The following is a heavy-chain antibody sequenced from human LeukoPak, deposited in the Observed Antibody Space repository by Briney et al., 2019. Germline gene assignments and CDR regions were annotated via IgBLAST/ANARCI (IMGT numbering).Heavy chain of an antibody. D-gene: IGHD3-22*01. V-gene: IGHV4-4*02. Sequence: PSGTLSLTCAVSGGSISNNNWWSWVRQPPGKGLEWIGEIFHSGTTNYNPSLKSRVTISIDKSKNQFSLKLSSVTAADTAVYYCARTLIVVVGHYYYYYMDVWGKGTTVTVSS. CDR3: ARTLIVVVGHYYYYYMDV. CDR1: GGSISNNNW. J-gene: IGHJ6*03. CDR2: IFHSGTT.